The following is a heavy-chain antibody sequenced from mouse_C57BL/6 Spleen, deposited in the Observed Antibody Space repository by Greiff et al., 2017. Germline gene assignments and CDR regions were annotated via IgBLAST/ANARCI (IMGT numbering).Heavy chain of an antibody. J-gene: IGHJ1*03. Sequence: EVQLQESGPGLAKPSQTLSLTCSVTGYSITSDYWNWIRKFPGNKLEYMGYISYSGSTYYNPSLKRRISITRDTSKNQYYLQLNSVTTEDTATYYCARSSPLYDGYLYWYFDVWGTGTTVTVSS. CDR2: ISYSGST. D-gene: IGHD2-3*01. CDR3: ARSSPLYDGYLYWYFDV. V-gene: IGHV3-8*01. CDR1: GYSITSDY.